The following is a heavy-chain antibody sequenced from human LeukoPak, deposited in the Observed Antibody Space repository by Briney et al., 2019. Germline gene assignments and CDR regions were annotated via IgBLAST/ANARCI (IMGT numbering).Heavy chain of an antibody. CDR2: IIPIFGAA. CDR3: ARVGELGMRGR. J-gene: IGHJ4*02. V-gene: IGHV1-69*13. CDR1: GGTFSSYA. D-gene: IGHD7-27*01. Sequence: SVKVSCKASGGTFSSYAISWVRQAPGQGLEWMGGIIPIFGAANYAQKFQGRVTITAGESTSTAYMELSSLRSEDTAVYYCARVGELGMRGRWGQGTLVTVSS.